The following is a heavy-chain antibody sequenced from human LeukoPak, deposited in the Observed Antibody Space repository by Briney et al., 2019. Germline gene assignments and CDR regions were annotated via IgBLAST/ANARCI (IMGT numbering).Heavy chain of an antibody. CDR2: IFGSGAGI. CDR3: AKDRIPDGFYSLDH. V-gene: IGHV3-23*01. D-gene: IGHD3-3*01. J-gene: IGHJ4*02. CDR1: GFAFSTYA. Sequence: GGSLRLSCTASGFAFSTYAMNWVCQAPGKGLEWVSVIFGSGAGINYADSVKGRFTISRDNSKNTLYLQMNTLRAEDTAIYYCAKDRIPDGFYSLDHWGQGALVTVSS.